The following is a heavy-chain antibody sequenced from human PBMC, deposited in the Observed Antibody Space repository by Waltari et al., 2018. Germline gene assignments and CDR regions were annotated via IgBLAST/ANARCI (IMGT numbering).Heavy chain of an antibody. CDR1: GCPISRGSYY. V-gene: IGHV4-61*09. CDR2: IYTSGIT. J-gene: IGHJ4*02. Sequence: QVQLQESGPGLVKPSQTLSLTCTVSGCPISRGSYYWSWFRQPAGKGLEWIGYIYTSGITNYNPSLKSRFTISVDTSKNQFSLKLSSVTAADTAVYYCASNPGVEGYYFDYWGQGTLVTVSS. CDR3: ASNPGVEGYYFDY. D-gene: IGHD2-15*01.